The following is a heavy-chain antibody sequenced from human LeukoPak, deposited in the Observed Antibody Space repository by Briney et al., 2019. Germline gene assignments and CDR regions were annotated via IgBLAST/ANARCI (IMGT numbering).Heavy chain of an antibody. CDR1: GFTFSSYG. Sequence: GGSLRLSCAASGFTFSSYGMHWVRQAPGKGLEWVAVISYDGGNKYYADSVKGRFTISRDNSKNTLYLQMNSLRAEDTAVYYCAKDPLYGSGSYFKYWGQGTLVTVSS. V-gene: IGHV3-30*18. D-gene: IGHD3-10*01. CDR2: ISYDGGNK. CDR3: AKDPLYGSGSYFKY. J-gene: IGHJ4*02.